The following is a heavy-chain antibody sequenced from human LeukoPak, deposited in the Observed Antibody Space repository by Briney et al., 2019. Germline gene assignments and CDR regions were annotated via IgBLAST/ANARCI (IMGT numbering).Heavy chain of an antibody. CDR3: AREVYSVYDWDGSDI. D-gene: IGHD5/OR15-5a*01. J-gene: IGHJ3*02. CDR1: GFTFSRHA. Sequence: PGGSLRLSCAASGFTFSRHAMHWVRQAPGKGLEYVSGIRSDGDSTNYANSVKGRFTISRDNSKNTLWLQMGSPRTEDMAVYYCAREVYSVYDWDGSDIWGQGTMVTVAS. V-gene: IGHV3-64*01. CDR2: IRSDGDST.